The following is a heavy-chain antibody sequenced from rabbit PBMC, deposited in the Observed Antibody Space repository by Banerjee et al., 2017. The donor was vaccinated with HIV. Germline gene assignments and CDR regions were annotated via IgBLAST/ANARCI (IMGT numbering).Heavy chain of an antibody. J-gene: IGHJ4*01. CDR1: GFSFSSGYD. D-gene: IGHD7-1*01. V-gene: IGHV1S45*01. CDR3: ARETWGSTGNYGL. CDR2: IGTGAGAT. Sequence: QEQLVESGGGLVKPGASLTLTCTASGFSFSSGYDMCWVRQAPGKGLEWIACIGTGAGATYYANWAKGLFTFYKTSSTTVPLKVTSLTAADAATYFCARETWGSTGNYGLWGPGTLVTVS.